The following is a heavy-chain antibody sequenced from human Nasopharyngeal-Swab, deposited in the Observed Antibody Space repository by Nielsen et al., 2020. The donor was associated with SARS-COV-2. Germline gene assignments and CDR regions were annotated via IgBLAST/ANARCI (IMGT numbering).Heavy chain of an antibody. J-gene: IGHJ4*02. CDR2: IYSGGST. Sequence: VRQAPGKGLEWVSVIYSGGSTYYADSVKGRFTISRHNSKNTLYLQMNSLRAEDTAVYYCAREAPTYYYDSSPGGGFGYWGQGTLVTVSS. D-gene: IGHD3-22*01. CDR3: AREAPTYYYDSSPGGGFGY. V-gene: IGHV3-53*04.